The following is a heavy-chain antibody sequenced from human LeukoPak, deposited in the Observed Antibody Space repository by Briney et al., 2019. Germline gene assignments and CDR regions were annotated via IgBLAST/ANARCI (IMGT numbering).Heavy chain of an antibody. D-gene: IGHD2-2*01. Sequence: ASVKVSCKASGYTFTSYAMNWVRQAPGQGLEWMGWINTNTGNPTYAQGFTGRFVFSLDTSVNTAFLQISSLKAEDTAMYYCARLQWGAYCSSTSCSHYYYYYMDVWGKGTTVTVSS. J-gene: IGHJ6*03. CDR1: GYTFTSYA. V-gene: IGHV7-4-1*02. CDR2: INTNTGNP. CDR3: ARLQWGAYCSSTSCSHYYYYYMDV.